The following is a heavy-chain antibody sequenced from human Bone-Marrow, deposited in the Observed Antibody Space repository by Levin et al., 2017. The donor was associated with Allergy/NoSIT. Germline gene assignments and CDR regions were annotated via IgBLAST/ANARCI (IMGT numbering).Heavy chain of an antibody. CDR1: GDSVSSNSAA. Sequence: KASETLSLTCAISGDSVSSNSAAWNWIRQSPSRGLEWLGRTYYRSKWYNDYAVSVKSRITINPDTSKNQFSLQLNSVTPEDTAVYYCARSTEAYSSGWSTFDYWGQGTLVTVSS. CDR2: TYYRSKWYN. D-gene: IGHD6-19*01. J-gene: IGHJ4*02. V-gene: IGHV6-1*01. CDR3: ARSTEAYSSGWSTFDY.